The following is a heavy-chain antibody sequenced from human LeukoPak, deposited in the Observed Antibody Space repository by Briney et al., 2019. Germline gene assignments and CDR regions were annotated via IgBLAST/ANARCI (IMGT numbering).Heavy chain of an antibody. V-gene: IGHV3-23*01. Sequence: GGSLRLPCVGSGFTSIAYALTWARQAPGKGLEWVSGISGGGVTTYYADSVKGRFTISRDNSKNTLYLQMNSLRADDTAIYYCARNQQLGGHSYYYYGMDVWGQGTTVTVSS. D-gene: IGHD3-16*01. CDR1: GFTSIAYA. CDR2: ISGGGVTT. CDR3: ARNQQLGGHSYYYYGMDV. J-gene: IGHJ6*02.